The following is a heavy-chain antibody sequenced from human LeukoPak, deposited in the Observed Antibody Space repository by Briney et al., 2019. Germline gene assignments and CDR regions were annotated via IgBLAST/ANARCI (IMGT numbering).Heavy chain of an antibody. D-gene: IGHD3-10*01. CDR3: ARVVTMVRGVLPALFDY. Sequence: GSLNVSCKASGYTFTSYGISWVRQAPGQGLEWRGWISAYNGNTNYAQKLQGRVTMTTYTSTSTAYMELRSLRYDDMAVYYCARVVTMVRGVLPALFDYWGQGTLVTVSS. CDR1: GYTFTSYG. V-gene: IGHV1-18*03. J-gene: IGHJ4*02. CDR2: ISAYNGNT.